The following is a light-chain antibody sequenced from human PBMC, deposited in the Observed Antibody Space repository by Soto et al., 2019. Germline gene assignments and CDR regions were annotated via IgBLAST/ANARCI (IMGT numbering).Light chain of an antibody. CDR3: QQYGRSPLLYT. J-gene: IGKJ2*01. Sequence: EIVLTQSPGTLSLSPGERATLSFRPSQSVNSNFLAWDQQQPGQAPRLLVYGSSTRAAGVPDGFSGSGSGTDVTLTISRLEPEDFAVYYCQQYGRSPLLYTFGQGTKLGVK. V-gene: IGKV3-20*01. CDR2: GSS. CDR1: QSVNSNF.